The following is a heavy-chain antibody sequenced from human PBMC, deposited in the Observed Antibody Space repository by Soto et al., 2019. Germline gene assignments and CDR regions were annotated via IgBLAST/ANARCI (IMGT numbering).Heavy chain of an antibody. CDR1: GGTFSSYA. Sequence: EASVKVSCKASGGTFSSYAISWVRQAPGQGLEWMGGIIPIFGTANYAQKFQGRVTITADESTSTAYMELSSLRSEDTAVYYCARAVIVATTLFDYWGQGTLVTVSS. J-gene: IGHJ4*02. CDR3: ARAVIVATTLFDY. CDR2: IIPIFGTA. D-gene: IGHD5-12*01. V-gene: IGHV1-69*13.